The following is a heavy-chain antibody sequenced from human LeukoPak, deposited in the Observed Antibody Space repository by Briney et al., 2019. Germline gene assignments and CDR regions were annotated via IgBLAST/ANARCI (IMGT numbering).Heavy chain of an antibody. Sequence: SETLSLTCTVSGGSISTYYWSWIRQPAGKGLEWIGRISTTENTNYNPSLKSRVTISVDKSKNQFSLRLSSVTAADTAVYYCARQSGGNYVYFDYWGQGTQVTVSS. CDR3: ARQSGGNYVYFDY. J-gene: IGHJ4*02. CDR2: ISTTENT. V-gene: IGHV4-4*07. CDR1: GGSISTYY. D-gene: IGHD2-15*01.